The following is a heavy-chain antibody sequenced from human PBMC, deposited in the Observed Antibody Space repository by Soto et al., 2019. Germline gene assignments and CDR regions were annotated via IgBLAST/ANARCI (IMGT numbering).Heavy chain of an antibody. CDR2: TNPILSMS. J-gene: IGHJ4*02. CDR3: ATSYGSGRQAFDY. CDR1: GDTFNFYT. D-gene: IGHD3-10*01. Sequence: QVHLVQSGAELKKPGSSVRVSCKASGDTFNFYTINWVRQAPGLGLEWMGRTNPILSMSNSALKFQGRLSMSADKSTSTAYMDLRSLRSDDTAVYYCATSYGSGRQAFDYWGQGALVTVSS. V-gene: IGHV1-69*02.